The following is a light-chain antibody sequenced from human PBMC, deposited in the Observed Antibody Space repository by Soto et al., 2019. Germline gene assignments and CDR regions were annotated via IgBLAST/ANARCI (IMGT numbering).Light chain of an antibody. Sequence: QSVLTQPASVSGSPGQSITISCTGTSSDGGGYNYVSWYQQHPGKAPKLMTYDVSNRPSGVSNRFSGSKSGNTASLTISGLQAEDEDDYYCSSYTSSSTVVFGGGTKLTVL. V-gene: IGLV2-14*01. CDR3: SSYTSSSTVV. CDR1: SSDGGGYNY. CDR2: DVS. J-gene: IGLJ2*01.